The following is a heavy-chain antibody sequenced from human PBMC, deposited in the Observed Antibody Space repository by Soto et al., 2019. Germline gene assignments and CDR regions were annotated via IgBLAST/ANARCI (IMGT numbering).Heavy chain of an antibody. CDR3: ARVFVVPAAPVPDY. J-gene: IGHJ4*02. D-gene: IGHD2-2*01. Sequence: GASVKVSCKASGYTFSSYAISWVRQAPGQGLEWMGWIIANNGTTNYAQKLQGRVTMTTDTSTSTAYMELRSLRSDDTAVYYCARVFVVPAAPVPDYWGQGTLVTVSS. CDR1: GYTFSSYA. CDR2: IIANNGTT. V-gene: IGHV1-18*01.